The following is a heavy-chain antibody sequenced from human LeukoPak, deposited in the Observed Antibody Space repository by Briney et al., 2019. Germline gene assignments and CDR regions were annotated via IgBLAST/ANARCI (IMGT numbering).Heavy chain of an antibody. CDR2: ISESGCNT. CDR1: GFSFSSYG. CDR3: AKTISVRRYFEY. Sequence: GGCLRLSCAASGFSFSSYGMSWVRQAPGRGLEWVSCISESGCNTYYADSVKGRFTISRDNPKKTLYLQMNSLRAEDTAVYYCAKTISVRRYFEYWGQGTLVTVSS. J-gene: IGHJ4*02. V-gene: IGHV3-23*01. D-gene: IGHD3-3*01.